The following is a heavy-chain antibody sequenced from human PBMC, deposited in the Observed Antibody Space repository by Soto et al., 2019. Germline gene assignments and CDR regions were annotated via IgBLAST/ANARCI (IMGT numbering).Heavy chain of an antibody. Sequence: LRLSCTTSGLTFRNHAMTWVRQAPDKGLEWVSTISDSGVNTHYADSVKGRFTISRDNSRNTLYLQMNSLRGEDTAVYYCVPWVSAHFDYWGQGTVVTVSS. CDR3: VPWVSAHFDY. V-gene: IGHV3-23*01. CDR2: ISDSGVNT. J-gene: IGHJ4*02. D-gene: IGHD2-8*01. CDR1: GLTFRNHA.